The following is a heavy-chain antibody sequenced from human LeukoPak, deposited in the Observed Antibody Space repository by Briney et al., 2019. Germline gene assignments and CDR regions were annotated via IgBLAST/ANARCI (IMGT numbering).Heavy chain of an antibody. CDR1: GFTFSSYS. CDR3: ARGYSSRLYNWLDP. Sequence: GGSLRLSCAASGFTFSSYSMNWVRQAPGKGLEWVSSISSSSSYIYYADSVKGRFTISRDNAKNSLYLQMNSLTAEDTAVYYCARGYSSRLYNWLDPWGQGTLVTVSS. J-gene: IGHJ5*02. CDR2: ISSSSSYI. V-gene: IGHV3-21*01. D-gene: IGHD6-13*01.